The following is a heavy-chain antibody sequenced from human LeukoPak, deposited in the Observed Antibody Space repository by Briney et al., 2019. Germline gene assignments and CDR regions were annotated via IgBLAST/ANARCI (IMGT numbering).Heavy chain of an antibody. CDR2: IFYSGST. CDR3: ARVSRDGYNFMFDY. D-gene: IGHD5-24*01. V-gene: IGHV4-39*07. Sequence: SETLSLTCTVSGGSISSRSYYWGWLRQPPGKGLEWIASIFYSGSTYHNPSLKSRVTISVDTSKNQFSLKLSSVTAADTAVYYCARVSRDGYNFMFDYWGQGTLVTVSS. CDR1: GGSISSRSYY. J-gene: IGHJ4*02.